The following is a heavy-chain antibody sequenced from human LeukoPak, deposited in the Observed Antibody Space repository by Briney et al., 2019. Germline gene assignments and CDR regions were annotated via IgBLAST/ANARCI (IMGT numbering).Heavy chain of an antibody. V-gene: IGHV3-30*02. D-gene: IGHD2-2*01. J-gene: IGHJ6*03. CDR1: GFTFSSYG. CDR3: AKDQPPYCSSTSCVYYYMDV. Sequence: GGSLRLSCAASGFTFSSYGMHWVRQAPGKGLEWVAFIRYDGSNKYYADSVKGRFTISRDNSKNTLYLQMNSLRAEDTAVYYCAKDQPPYCSSTSCVYYYMDVWGKGTTVTVSS. CDR2: IRYDGSNK.